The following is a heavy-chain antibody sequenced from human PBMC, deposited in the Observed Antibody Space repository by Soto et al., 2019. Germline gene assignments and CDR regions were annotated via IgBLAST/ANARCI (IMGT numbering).Heavy chain of an antibody. V-gene: IGHV3-30*18. Sequence: QVQLVESGGGVVQPGRSLRLSCAASGFTFSSYGMHWVRQAPGKGLEWVAVISYDGSNKYYADSVKGRFTISRDNSKNTLYLQMSSLRAEDTAVYYCAKDYSGGKVGDAFDIWGQGTMVTVSS. D-gene: IGHD2-15*01. CDR1: GFTFSSYG. CDR3: AKDYSGGKVGDAFDI. CDR2: ISYDGSNK. J-gene: IGHJ3*02.